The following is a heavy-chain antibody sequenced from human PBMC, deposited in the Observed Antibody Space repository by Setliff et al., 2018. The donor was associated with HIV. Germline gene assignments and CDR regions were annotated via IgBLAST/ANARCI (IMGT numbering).Heavy chain of an antibody. CDR1: GGSISNSRYY. Sequence: SETLSLTCTVSGGSISNSRYYWSWIRQPPGKGLEWIGSIYYSGSTYYNPSLKSRVTISVDTSKNQFSLKLTSVTSADTAVYFCARGLSSPFATGLWGQGTLVTVSS. V-gene: IGHV4-39*07. CDR2: IYYSGST. D-gene: IGHD6-13*01. J-gene: IGHJ4*02. CDR3: ARGLSSPFATGL.